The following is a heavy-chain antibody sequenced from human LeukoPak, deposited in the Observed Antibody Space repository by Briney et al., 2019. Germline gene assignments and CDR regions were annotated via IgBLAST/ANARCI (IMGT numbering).Heavy chain of an antibody. CDR1: GFTFSSYA. J-gene: IGHJ4*02. CDR3: ARDDYYGDGG. Sequence: GRSLRLSCAASGFTFSSYAMHWVRQAPGKGLEWVAVISYDGSNKYYADSVKGRFTISRDNSKNTLYLQMISLRAEDTAVYYCARDDYYGDGGWGQGTLVTVSS. CDR2: ISYDGSNK. D-gene: IGHD3-10*01. V-gene: IGHV3-30*04.